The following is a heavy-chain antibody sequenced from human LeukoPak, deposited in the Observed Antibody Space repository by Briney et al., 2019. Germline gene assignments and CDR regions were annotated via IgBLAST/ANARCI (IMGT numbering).Heavy chain of an antibody. Sequence: GGSLRLSCAASGFTFSSYDMHWVRQATGKGLEWVSAIGTAGDTYYPGSVKGRFTISRENAKNSLYLQMNSLRAEDTAVYYCAALGLGIEGNYAFDIWGQGTMVTVSS. CDR3: AALGLGIEGNYAFDI. CDR2: IGTAGDT. D-gene: IGHD7-27*01. J-gene: IGHJ3*02. V-gene: IGHV3-13*01. CDR1: GFTFSSYD.